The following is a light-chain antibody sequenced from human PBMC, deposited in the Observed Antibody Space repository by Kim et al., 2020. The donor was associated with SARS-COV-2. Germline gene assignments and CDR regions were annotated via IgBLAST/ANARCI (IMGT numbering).Light chain of an antibody. V-gene: IGKV3-20*01. Sequence: PGESATLSCRASQSVSSSSLAWYRQKPGQAPRLLIYGASSRATGIPDRFSGSGSGTDFTLTISRLEPEDFAVYYCQQYGNSPYTFGPGTKVDIK. CDR2: GAS. CDR3: QQYGNSPYT. J-gene: IGKJ3*01. CDR1: QSVSSSS.